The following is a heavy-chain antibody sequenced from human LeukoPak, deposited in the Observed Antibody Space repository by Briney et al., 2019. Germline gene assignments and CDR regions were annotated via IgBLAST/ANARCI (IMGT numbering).Heavy chain of an antibody. CDR2: ISYSGST. D-gene: IGHD2-2*02. CDR1: GGSISSYY. CDR3: ARGPYCSSTSCYTQGWFDP. V-gene: IGHV4-59*01. Sequence: PSETLSLTCTVSGGSISSYYWSWIRQPPGKGLEWIGYISYSGSTNYNPSLKSRVTISVDTSKNQFSPKLSSVTAADTAVYYCARGPYCSSTSCYTQGWFDPWGQGTLVTVSS. J-gene: IGHJ5*02.